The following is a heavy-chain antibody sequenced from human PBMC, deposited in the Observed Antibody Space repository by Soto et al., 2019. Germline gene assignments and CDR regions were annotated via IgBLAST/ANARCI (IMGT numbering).Heavy chain of an antibody. Sequence: LKLSCKGATYSFTTYWIDWVRQKPGKGLEWMGTIYPGDSDTRYSPSFQGQVTISVDKSTSTAHLQLRSLKASDTAMHYCARAQFQGGPFYAMYVWGQGTTFTVSS. CDR1: TYSFTTYW. CDR2: IYPGDSDT. CDR3: ARAQFQGGPFYAMYV. D-gene: IGHD1-26*01. J-gene: IGHJ6*02. V-gene: IGHV5-51*01.